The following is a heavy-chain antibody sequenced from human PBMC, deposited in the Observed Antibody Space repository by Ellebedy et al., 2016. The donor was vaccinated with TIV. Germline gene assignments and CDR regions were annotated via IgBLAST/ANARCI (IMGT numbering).Heavy chain of an antibody. CDR2: ISYDGNNK. J-gene: IGHJ4*02. CDR1: GFTFSSYG. CDR3: ASATGEVNYFDH. Sequence: LSLTCAASGFTFSSYGMHWVRQAPGKGLEWVAVISYDGNNKSYADSVKGRFTVSRDNSKNTLYLQMNSLRAEDTAVYYCASATGEVNYFDHWGQGTLVTVSS. V-gene: IGHV3-30*03. D-gene: IGHD7-27*01.